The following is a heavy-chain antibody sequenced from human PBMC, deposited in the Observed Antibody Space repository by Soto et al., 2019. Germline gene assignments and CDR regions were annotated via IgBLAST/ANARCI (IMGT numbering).Heavy chain of an antibody. V-gene: IGHV1-8*01. CDR1: GYTFTSY. Sequence: ASVKVSCKASGYTFTSYINWVRQATGQGLEWMGWMNPNSGNTGYAQKFQGRVTMTRNTSISTAYMELSSLRSEDTALYYCAGGISRWCANYDSSGYLDYWGQGTLVTVSS. CDR3: AGGISRWCANYDSSGYLDY. D-gene: IGHD3-22*01. CDR2: MNPNSGNT. J-gene: IGHJ4*02.